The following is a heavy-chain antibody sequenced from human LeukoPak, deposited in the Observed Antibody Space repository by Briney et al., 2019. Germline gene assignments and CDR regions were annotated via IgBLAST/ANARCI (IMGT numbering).Heavy chain of an antibody. J-gene: IGHJ4*02. D-gene: IGHD3-22*01. CDR1: GYTFTGYY. Sequence: ASVKVSCKASGYTFTGYYMHWVRQAPGQGLEWMGWINPNSGGTNYAQKFQGRVTMIRDTPISTAYMELTSLRSDDTAVYYCARAEVIDYWGQGTLVTVSS. CDR3: ARAEVIDY. CDR2: INPNSGGT. V-gene: IGHV1-2*02.